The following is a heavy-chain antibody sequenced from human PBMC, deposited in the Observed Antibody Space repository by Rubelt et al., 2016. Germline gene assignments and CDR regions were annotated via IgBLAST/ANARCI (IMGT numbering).Heavy chain of an antibody. J-gene: IGHJ4*02. V-gene: IGHV3-48*01. CDR2: ISSSSSTI. D-gene: IGHD5-12*01. Sequence: EWVSYISSSSSTIYYADSVKGRFTISRDNSKNTLYLQMNSLRAEDTAVYYCAKDAIVASYFDYWGQGTLVTVSS. CDR3: AKDAIVASYFDY.